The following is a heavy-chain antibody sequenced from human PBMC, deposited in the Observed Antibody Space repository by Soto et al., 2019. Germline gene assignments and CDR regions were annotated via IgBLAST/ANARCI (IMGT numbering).Heavy chain of an antibody. Sequence: GGSLRLSCAASGFICSSYDMSWVRQAPGKGLEWVSTILVDGRTFYVDSVKGRFTISRDTSQNTVYLQMNSLAVGDTAQYYCAKATATGGGAFDICGQGTMVTVSS. CDR3: AKATATGGGAFDI. D-gene: IGHD2-8*02. J-gene: IGHJ3*02. CDR2: ILVDGRT. V-gene: IGHV3-23*01. CDR1: GFICSSYD.